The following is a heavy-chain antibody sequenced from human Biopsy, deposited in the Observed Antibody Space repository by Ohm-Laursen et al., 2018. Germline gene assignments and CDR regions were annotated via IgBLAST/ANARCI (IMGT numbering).Heavy chain of an antibody. V-gene: IGHV1-2*02. D-gene: IGHD3-22*01. CDR3: TRGGYYYDSLAYYYWFDP. J-gene: IGHJ5*02. CDR2: INAKTGDT. CDR1: GYTFTGYH. Sequence: ASVKASRKASGYTFTGYHVHWVRQAPGQGLEWMGWINAKTGDTNYAQKFQGRVTMTRDTSISTAYVDLSSLRSDDTAVYYCTRGGYYYDSLAYYYWFDPWGQGTLVTVSS.